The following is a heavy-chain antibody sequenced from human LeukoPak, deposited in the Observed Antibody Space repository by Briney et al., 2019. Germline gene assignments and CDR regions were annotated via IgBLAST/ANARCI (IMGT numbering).Heavy chain of an antibody. Sequence: GGSLRLSCAASGFTFSSYNMNWVRQAPGKGLEWVSSITSGSSYIYYADSVKGRFTISRDNSKNTLYLQMNSLRAEDTAVYYCARTHSSRYNWFDPWGQGTLVTVSS. J-gene: IGHJ5*02. V-gene: IGHV3-21*04. D-gene: IGHD6-13*01. CDR2: ITSGSSYI. CDR1: GFTFSSYN. CDR3: ARTHSSRYNWFDP.